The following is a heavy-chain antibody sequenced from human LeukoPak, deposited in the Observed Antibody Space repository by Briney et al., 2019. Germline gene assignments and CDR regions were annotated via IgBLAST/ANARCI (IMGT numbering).Heavy chain of an antibody. V-gene: IGHV3-23*01. CDR1: GFTFSIYA. Sequence: PGGSLRLSCAASGFTFSIYAMSWVRQAPGKGLEWVSGISGSSSHTMDADSVRGRFTISRDNTRNTLYLHMNNVRAEDTALYYCAKARDYSYAAPEWGIDSWGQGTRVTVSS. CDR2: ISGSSSHT. D-gene: IGHD2-2*01. J-gene: IGHJ4*02. CDR3: AKARDYSYAAPEWGIDS.